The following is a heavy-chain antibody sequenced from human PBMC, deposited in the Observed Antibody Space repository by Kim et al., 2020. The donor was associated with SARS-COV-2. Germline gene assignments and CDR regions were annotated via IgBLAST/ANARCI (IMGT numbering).Heavy chain of an antibody. Sequence: AGSVEGRFTSSKDNFRNTLYLQMNSLRVEDTAVYNCAKGRCVSCYSDMDVWGQGTTVTVSS. J-gene: IGHJ6*02. V-gene: IGHV3-23*01. D-gene: IGHD2-2*02. CDR3: AKGRCVSCYSDMDV.